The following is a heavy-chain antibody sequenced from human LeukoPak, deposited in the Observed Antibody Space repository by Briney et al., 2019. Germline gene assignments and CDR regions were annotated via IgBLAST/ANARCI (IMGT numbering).Heavy chain of an antibody. CDR1: GYTFTSYA. Sequence: GASVKVSCKASGYTFTSYAMNWVRQAPGQGLEWMGWISAYNGNTNYAQKLQGRVTMTTDTSTSTAYMELRSLRSDDTAVYYCARDPPMVREKGLDYWGQGTLVTVSS. D-gene: IGHD3-10*01. CDR2: ISAYNGNT. J-gene: IGHJ4*02. V-gene: IGHV1-18*01. CDR3: ARDPPMVREKGLDY.